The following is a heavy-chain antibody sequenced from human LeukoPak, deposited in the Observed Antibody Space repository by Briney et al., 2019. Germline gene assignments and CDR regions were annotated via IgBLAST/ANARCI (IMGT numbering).Heavy chain of an antibody. CDR2: MNPNSGNT. V-gene: IGHV1-8*03. D-gene: IGHD4-23*01. J-gene: IGHJ3*02. Sequence: ASVKVSCKASGYTFTSYDINWVRQATGQGLEWMGWMNPNSGNTGYAQKFQGRVTITRNTSISTAYMELSSLRSEDTAVYYCARGGLRWSTLRQDAFDIWGQGTMVTVSS. CDR3: ARGGLRWSTLRQDAFDI. CDR1: GYTFTSYD.